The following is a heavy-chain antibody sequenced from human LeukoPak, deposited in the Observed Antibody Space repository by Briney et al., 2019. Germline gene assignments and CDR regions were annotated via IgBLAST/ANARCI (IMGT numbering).Heavy chain of an antibody. D-gene: IGHD1-26*01. CDR2: MNPNSGNT. Sequence: ASVKVSCKASGYTFTSYDINWVRQATGQGLEWMGWMNPNSGNTGYAQKFQGRVTMTRNTSISTAYMELSSLRSEDTSVYYCARDRSGSYDPSFDYWGQGTLVTVSS. CDR1: GYTFTSYD. CDR3: ARDRSGSYDPSFDY. J-gene: IGHJ4*02. V-gene: IGHV1-8*01.